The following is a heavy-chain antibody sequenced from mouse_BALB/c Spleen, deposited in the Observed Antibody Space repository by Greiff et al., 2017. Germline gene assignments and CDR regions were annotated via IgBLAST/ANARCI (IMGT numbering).Heavy chain of an antibody. CDR2: ISYSGST. CDR1: GYSITSDYA. V-gene: IGHV3-2*02. CDR3: APIYYGYDGYAMDY. J-gene: IGHJ4*01. Sequence: EVKLVESGPGLVKPSQSLSLTCTVTGYSITSDYAWNWIRQFPGNKLEWMGYISYSGSTSYNPSLKSRISITRDTSKNQFFLQLNSVTTEDTATYYCAPIYYGYDGYAMDYWGQGTSVTVSS. D-gene: IGHD2-2*01.